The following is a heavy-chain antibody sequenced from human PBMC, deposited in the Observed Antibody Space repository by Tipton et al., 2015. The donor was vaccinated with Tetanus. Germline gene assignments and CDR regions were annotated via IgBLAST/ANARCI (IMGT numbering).Heavy chain of an antibody. CDR1: GGSISSGDYY. CDR3: SSSPGNQYLAFFDY. J-gene: IGHJ4*02. D-gene: IGHD3-3*02. Sequence: GLVKPSETLSLTCTVSGGSISSGDYYWSWIRQPPGKGLEWIGYIYYSGTTYYNPSLKSRVTISVDTSNNQFSLKVTSVTAADTAVYYCSSSPGNQYLAFFDYWGRGTKVTVSS. V-gene: IGHV4-30-4*01. CDR2: IYYSGTT.